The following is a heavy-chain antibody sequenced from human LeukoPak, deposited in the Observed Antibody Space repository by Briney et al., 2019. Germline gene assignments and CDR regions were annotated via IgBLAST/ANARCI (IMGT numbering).Heavy chain of an antibody. CDR3: ARGGGIVQLDSGIDY. J-gene: IGHJ4*02. V-gene: IGHV3-23*01. Sequence: GGSLRLSCAASGFTFGSYAMSWVRQAPGKGLEWVSAISGSGGSTYYADSVKGRFTISRDNAKNSLYLQMNSLRAEDTAVYYCARGGGIVQLDSGIDYWGQGTLVTVSS. CDR2: ISGSGGST. CDR1: GFTFGSYA. D-gene: IGHD1-1*01.